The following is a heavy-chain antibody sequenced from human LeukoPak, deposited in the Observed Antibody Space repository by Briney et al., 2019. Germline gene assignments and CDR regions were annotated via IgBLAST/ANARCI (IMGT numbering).Heavy chain of an antibody. CDR2: ITPNSGGA. CDR3: ARDRGFCGSTSCYPTYYFDY. D-gene: IGHD2-2*01. V-gene: IGHV1-2*02. Sequence: GASVKVSCKASGYSFTGYFIHWVRQAPGHGLEWLGWITPNSGGANSAQNFQGRVTMTRDTSISTAYMELSRLRSDDTAVYYCARDRGFCGSTSCYPTYYFDYWGQGTLVTVSS. J-gene: IGHJ4*02. CDR1: GYSFTGYF.